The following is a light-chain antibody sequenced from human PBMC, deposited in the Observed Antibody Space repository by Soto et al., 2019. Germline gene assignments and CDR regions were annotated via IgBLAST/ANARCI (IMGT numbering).Light chain of an antibody. CDR3: SSNAGSNNFVV. CDR1: SSDVGGYNY. Sequence: QSALTQPPSASGSPGQSVTISCTGTSSDVGGYNYVSWYQQHPGKAPKLMIYEVSKRPSGVPDRFSGSKSGNTASLTVSGLQAGDEADYYCSSNAGSNNFVVFGGGTKVTAL. CDR2: EVS. J-gene: IGLJ2*01. V-gene: IGLV2-8*01.